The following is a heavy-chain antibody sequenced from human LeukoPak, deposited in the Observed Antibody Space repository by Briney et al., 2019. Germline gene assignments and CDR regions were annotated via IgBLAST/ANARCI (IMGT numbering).Heavy chain of an antibody. J-gene: IGHJ6*02. Sequence: GESLRLSCAASGFTFSSYWMHWVRQSPGKGLVWVSRINSDGSSTSYADSVKGRFTISRDNAKNTLYLQMNSLRAEDTAVYYCATGQGHGMDVWGQGTTVTVSS. V-gene: IGHV3-74*01. CDR3: ATGQGHGMDV. CDR1: GFTFSSYW. CDR2: INSDGSST. D-gene: IGHD1-14*01.